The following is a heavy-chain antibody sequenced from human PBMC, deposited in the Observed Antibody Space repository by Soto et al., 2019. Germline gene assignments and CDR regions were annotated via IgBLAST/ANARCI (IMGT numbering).Heavy chain of an antibody. CDR1: GGSISSYY. V-gene: IGHV4-4*07. D-gene: IGHD2-15*01. CDR2: IYTSGST. CDR3: ARSVVVVAATPPSWFDP. J-gene: IGHJ5*02. Sequence: SETLSLTCTVSGGSISSYYWSWIRQPAGKGLEWIGRIYTSGSTNYNPSLKSRVTMSVDTSKNQFSLKLSSVTAADTAVYYCARSVVVVAATPPSWFDPWGQGTLVTAPQ.